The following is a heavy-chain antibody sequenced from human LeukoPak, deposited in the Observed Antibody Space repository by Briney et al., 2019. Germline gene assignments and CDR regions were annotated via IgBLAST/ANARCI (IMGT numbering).Heavy chain of an antibody. CDR2: IIPIFGTA. CDR1: GGTFSSYA. D-gene: IGHD6-6*01. CDR3: ARRSKYSSSSRFYYYYYYMDV. J-gene: IGHJ6*03. V-gene: IGHV1-69*06. Sequence: GASVKVSCKASGGTFSSYAISWVRQAPGQGLEWMGGIIPIFGTANYAQKFQGRVTITADKSTSTAYMELSSLRSKDTAVYYCARRSKYSSSSRFYYYYYYMDVWGKGTTVTVSS.